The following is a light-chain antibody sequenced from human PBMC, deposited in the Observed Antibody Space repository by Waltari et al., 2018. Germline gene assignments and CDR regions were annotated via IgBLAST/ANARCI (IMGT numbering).Light chain of an antibody. CDR3: QQLNSLPRT. V-gene: IGKV1-9*01. J-gene: IGKJ1*01. CDR2: AAS. Sequence: DIQLTQSPSFLSASVGDRVTITCRASQGISTYLAWYQQKPGKAPKLLISAASTLQTGVPSRFSGSGSGTEFTLTISSLQPVDFATYYCQQLNSLPRTFGQGTKVEIK. CDR1: QGISTY.